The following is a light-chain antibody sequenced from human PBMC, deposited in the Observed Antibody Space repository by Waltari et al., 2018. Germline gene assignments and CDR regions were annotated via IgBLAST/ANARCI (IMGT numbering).Light chain of an antibody. J-gene: IGKJ4*01. Sequence: EIVMTQSPATLSLSAGERATVSCRASQSVSSNLVWYQQKPGQAPRLLIYDTSKRATGIPDRFSGSGSGTDFTLTISRLEPEDLAVYYCQQKSNWPLTFGGGTKVETK. CDR2: DTS. CDR1: QSVSSN. CDR3: QQKSNWPLT. V-gene: IGKV3D-15*01.